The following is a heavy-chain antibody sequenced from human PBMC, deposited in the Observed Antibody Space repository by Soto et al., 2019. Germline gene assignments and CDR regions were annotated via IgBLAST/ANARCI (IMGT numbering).Heavy chain of an antibody. Sequence: GRSLRLSCAASGFTFSSYAMHWVRQAPGKGLEWVAVISYDGSKKYYANSVRGRFTISRDDSKNTLLLQLNSLRSEDTAVYYCAKGTDNWNGPPGNYFYYTMDVWGQGTAVTVSS. V-gene: IGHV3-30*18. J-gene: IGHJ6*02. CDR1: GFTFSSYA. D-gene: IGHD1-20*01. CDR2: ISYDGSKK. CDR3: AKGTDNWNGPPGNYFYYTMDV.